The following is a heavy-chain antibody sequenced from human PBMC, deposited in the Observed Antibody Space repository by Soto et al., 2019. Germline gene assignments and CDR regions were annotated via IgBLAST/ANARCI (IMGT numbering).Heavy chain of an antibody. J-gene: IGHJ4*02. V-gene: IGHV3-48*01. Sequence: EVQLVESGGGLVQPGGSLRLSCAASGFTFSTYSMNWVRQAPGKGLEWVSYISGSGSTIRYADSVKGRFTISRDNAKHSLYLQMNSMGAEDRAVYYCARDRVTTKWPYCFDFWGQGTQVTLSS. CDR3: ARDRVTTKWPYCFDF. CDR2: ISGSGSTI. D-gene: IGHD2-2*01. CDR1: GFTFSTYS.